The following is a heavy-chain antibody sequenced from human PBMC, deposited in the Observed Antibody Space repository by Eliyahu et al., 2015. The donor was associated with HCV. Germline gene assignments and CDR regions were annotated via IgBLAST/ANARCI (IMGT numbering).Heavy chain of an antibody. CDR2: INHSGST. D-gene: IGHD3-22*01. CDR1: GGSFSGYY. CDR3: ARRGSSGYYVSFRHFDY. J-gene: IGHJ4*02. V-gene: IGHV4-34*01. Sequence: QVQLQQWGAGLLKPSETLSLTCAVYGGSFSGYYWSWIRQPPGKGLEWIGEINHSGSTHYNPSLKSRVTISVDTSKNQFSLKLSSVTAADTAVYYCARRGSSGYYVSFRHFDYWGQGTLVTVSS.